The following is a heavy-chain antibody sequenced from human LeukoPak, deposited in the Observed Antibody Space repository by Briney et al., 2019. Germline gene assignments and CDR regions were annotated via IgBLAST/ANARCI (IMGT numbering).Heavy chain of an antibody. V-gene: IGHV3-53*01. CDR2: IYSGGST. CDR3: ARDPVPGDAFDI. CDR1: GFTVSSNY. J-gene: IGHJ3*02. D-gene: IGHD1-14*01. Sequence: GGSLRLSCAASGFTVSSNYMSWGRQAPGKGLEWVSVIYSGGSTYYADSVKGRFTISRDNSKNTLYLQMYSLRAEDTAVYYCARDPVPGDAFDIWGQGTMVTVSS.